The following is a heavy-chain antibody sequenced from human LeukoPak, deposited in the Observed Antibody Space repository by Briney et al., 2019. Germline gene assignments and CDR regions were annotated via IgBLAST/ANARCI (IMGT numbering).Heavy chain of an antibody. V-gene: IGHV3-11*01. CDR1: GFIFSGYY. Sequence: PGGSLRLSCATSGFIFSGYYMSWLRQAPGKGREWVSYISGGGNDISYADSVKGRFTISRDNATGSLYLQMNSLRAADTAVYYCGTHAGRTGSDDWGQGTLVTVSS. CDR3: GTHAGRTGSDD. CDR2: ISGGGNDI. J-gene: IGHJ4*02. D-gene: IGHD3/OR15-3a*01.